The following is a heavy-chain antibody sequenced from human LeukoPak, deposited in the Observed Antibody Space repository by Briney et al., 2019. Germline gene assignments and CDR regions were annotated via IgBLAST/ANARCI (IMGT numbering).Heavy chain of an antibody. J-gene: IGHJ5*02. CDR3: ARMYDILTGTTYWFDP. D-gene: IGHD3-9*01. CDR2: INPNSGGT. V-gene: IGHV1-2*02. Sequence: ASVKVSCKASGYTFTDYFMHWVRQAPGQGLEWMGWINPNSGGTKYAQKFQGRVTMTRDTSISTADMELSGLRSDDTAVYYCARMYDILTGTTYWFDPWGQGTLVTVSS. CDR1: GYTFTDYF.